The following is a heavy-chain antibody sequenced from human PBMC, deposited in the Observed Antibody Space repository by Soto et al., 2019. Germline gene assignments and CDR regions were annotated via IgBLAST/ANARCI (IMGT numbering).Heavy chain of an antibody. V-gene: IGHV3-30*18. D-gene: IGHD1-1*01. CDR2: ASDDGNYK. CDR1: GFTFRSYG. CDR3: AKGPSPGTKAPDRFAFDI. Sequence: GGSLRLSCAASGFTFRSYGMHWVRQAPGKGLEWVAVASDDGNYKYYAESVKGRFTISRENSKNTLYLQLNSLSAEDTAVYFCAKGPSPGTKAPDRFAFDIWGQGKMVPFSS. J-gene: IGHJ3*02.